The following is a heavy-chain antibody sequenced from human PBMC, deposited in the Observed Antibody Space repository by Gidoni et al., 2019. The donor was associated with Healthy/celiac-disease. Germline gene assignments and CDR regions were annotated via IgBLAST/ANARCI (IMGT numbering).Heavy chain of an antibody. J-gene: IGHJ1*01. Sequence: EVQLVESGGGLVKPGGSLRLSCAASGFPFSSYSMNWVRQAPGKGLEWVSAISSSSSYIYYADSVKGRFTISRDNAKNSLYLQMNSLRAEDTAVYYCARCSSTSCYHLGEYFQHWGQGTLVTVSS. D-gene: IGHD2-2*01. CDR2: ISSSSSYI. V-gene: IGHV3-21*01. CDR3: ARCSSTSCYHLGEYFQH. CDR1: GFPFSSYS.